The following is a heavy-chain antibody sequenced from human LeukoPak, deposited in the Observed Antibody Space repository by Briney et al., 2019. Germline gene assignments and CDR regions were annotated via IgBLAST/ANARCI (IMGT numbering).Heavy chain of an antibody. J-gene: IGHJ4*02. CDR1: GGSFSGYY. Sequence: SETLSLTCAVYGGSFSGYYWSWIRQPPGKGLEWIGEINHSGSTNYNPSLKSRVTISVDTSKNQFSLKLSSVAAADTAVYYCARGLRYNWNYSGYFDYWGQGTLVTVSS. CDR3: ARGLRYNWNYSGYFDY. D-gene: IGHD1-7*01. V-gene: IGHV4-34*01. CDR2: INHSGST.